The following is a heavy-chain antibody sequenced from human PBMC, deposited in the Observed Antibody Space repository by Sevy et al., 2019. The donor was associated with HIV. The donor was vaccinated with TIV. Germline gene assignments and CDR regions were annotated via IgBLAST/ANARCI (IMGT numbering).Heavy chain of an antibody. J-gene: IGHJ4*02. CDR3: ARDEVGGGYWEFDY. CDR1: GFTFSSYS. V-gene: IGHV3-21*01. D-gene: IGHD1-26*01. CDR2: ISTSSSYK. Sequence: GGSLRLSCAASGFTFSSYSMNWVRQAPGKGLEWVSSISTSSSYKYYADSVKGRFTISRDNAKNSLYLQMNSRRAEDTAVYYCARDEVGGGYWEFDYWGQGTLVTVSS.